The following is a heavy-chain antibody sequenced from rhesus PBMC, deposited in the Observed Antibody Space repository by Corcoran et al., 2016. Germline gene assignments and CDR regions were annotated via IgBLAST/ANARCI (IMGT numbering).Heavy chain of an antibody. V-gene: IGHV5S1*01. J-gene: IGHJ5-1*01. CDR2: LSPDDSAT. D-gene: IGHD4-11*01. Sequence: EVQLVQSGAEVKRPGESLRISCKTSGYSVTSSWISWVRQMPGKGLEWTASLSPDDSATRYTPSFQGHVTSSADKSISTPYLHWSSLKASDTATYYCAKDRTSLTNRFDVWGPGVLVTVSS. CDR3: AKDRTSLTNRFDV. CDR1: GYSVTSSW.